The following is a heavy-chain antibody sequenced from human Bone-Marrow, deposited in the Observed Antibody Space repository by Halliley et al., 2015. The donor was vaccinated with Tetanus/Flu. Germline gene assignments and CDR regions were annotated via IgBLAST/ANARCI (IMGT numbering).Heavy chain of an antibody. D-gene: IGHD2-8*01. V-gene: IGHV3-49*02. CDR2: YGETT. Sequence: YGETTEYAASVKGRFTNSREDPKSIAYLQLNSLKPEDTAVYYCAGGYCSNGACWYYYYGLDVWGQGTTVTVSS. J-gene: IGHJ6*02. CDR3: AGGYCSNGACWYYYYGLDV.